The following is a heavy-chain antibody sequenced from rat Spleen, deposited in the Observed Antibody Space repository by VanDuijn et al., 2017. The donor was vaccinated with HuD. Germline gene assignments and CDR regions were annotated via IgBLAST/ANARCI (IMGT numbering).Heavy chain of an antibody. V-gene: IGHV5-29*01. CDR3: ARHNSGYGVMDA. Sequence: EVQLVESDGGLVQPGKSLKLSCAASGFTFSDYYMAWVRQAPTKGLEWVATISYDESSTYYRDSVKGRFTVSRDNAKSTLYLQMDSLRSEDTATYYCARHNSGYGVMDAWGQGASVTVSS. CDR2: ISYDESST. CDR1: GFTFSDYY. D-gene: IGHD4-3*01. J-gene: IGHJ4*01.